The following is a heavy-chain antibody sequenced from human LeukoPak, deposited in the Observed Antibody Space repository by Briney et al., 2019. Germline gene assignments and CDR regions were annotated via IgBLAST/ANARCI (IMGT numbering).Heavy chain of an antibody. CDR1: GFTFIMFG. CDR2: ISGSSGII. D-gene: IGHD3-3*01. V-gene: IGHV3-48*01. J-gene: IGHJ3*02. Sequence: PGGSLRLSCAASGFTFIMFGMNWVRQAPGKGPEWVSYISGSSGIIYYADSVQGRFTISRDNAENSVFLQMNSLRADDTAVYYCARTYDFGRGPPGDAFDNWGQGTLLSVPS. CDR3: ARTYDFGRGPPGDAFDN.